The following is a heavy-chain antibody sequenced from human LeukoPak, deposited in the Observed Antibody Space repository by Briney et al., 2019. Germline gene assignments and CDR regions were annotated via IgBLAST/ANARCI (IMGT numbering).Heavy chain of an antibody. CDR2: ISYDGSVE. CDR1: GFTFSSYS. V-gene: IGHV3-30*03. CDR3: ARALGSSWDSSLDS. D-gene: IGHD6-13*01. J-gene: IGHJ4*02. Sequence: SGGSLRLSCAASGFTFSSYSMNWVRQAPGKGLEWVALISYDGSVEKSAASVKGRFTISRDNSKNTLYLQMNSLRIEDTAVYYCARALGSSWDSSLDSWGQGTLVPVSS.